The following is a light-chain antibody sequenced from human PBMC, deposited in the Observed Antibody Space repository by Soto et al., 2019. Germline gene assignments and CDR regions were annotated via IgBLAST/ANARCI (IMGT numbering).Light chain of an antibody. CDR1: QALSNY. V-gene: IGKV1-9*01. J-gene: IGKJ4*01. CDR3: QQLSRYPLT. CDR2: SAS. Sequence: DIQLPQSPSVLSESFGDTVTITCRASQALSNYLAWYQQKPGKAPDLLIYSASTLQSGVPSRFSGSGSETEFSLTIRALQPEDFATYYCQQLSRYPLTFGGGTKVDIK.